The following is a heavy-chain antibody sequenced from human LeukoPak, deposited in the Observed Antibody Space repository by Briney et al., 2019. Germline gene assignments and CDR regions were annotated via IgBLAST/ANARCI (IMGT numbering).Heavy chain of an antibody. V-gene: IGHV3-23*01. CDR2: ISGSVGST. D-gene: IGHD6-13*01. J-gene: IGHJ3*02. CDR1: GFTFSSYG. Sequence: PGGSLRLSCAGSGFTFSSYGMNWVRQAPGKGLEWVSSISGSVGSTFYADSVKGRFTISRDNAKNTLYLQMSSLRAEDTAVYYCAKDQAAGDAFDIWGQGTMVTVSS. CDR3: AKDQAAGDAFDI.